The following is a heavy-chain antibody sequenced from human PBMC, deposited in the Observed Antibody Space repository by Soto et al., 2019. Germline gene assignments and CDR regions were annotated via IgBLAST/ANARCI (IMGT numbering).Heavy chain of an antibody. CDR3: ARVTHGYYDFWSGPYMDV. V-gene: IGHV1-69*13. Sequence: PVTRSRTASGGSYSRDAVGWVRHAPGQGLEWMGGIIPIFGTANYAQKFQGRVTITADESTSTAYMELSSLRSEDTAVYYCARVTHGYYDFWSGPYMDVWGQGTTVTVSS. CDR1: GGSYSRDA. D-gene: IGHD3-3*01. J-gene: IGHJ6*02. CDR2: IIPIFGTA.